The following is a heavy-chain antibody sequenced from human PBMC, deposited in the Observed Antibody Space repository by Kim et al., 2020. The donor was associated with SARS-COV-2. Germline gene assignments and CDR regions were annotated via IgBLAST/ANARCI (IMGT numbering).Heavy chain of an antibody. D-gene: IGHD3-22*01. CDR1: GFTFSNAW. V-gene: IGHV3-15*01. CDR3: TTDLEWVTMIVVVVHDDAFDI. CDR2: IKSKTDGGTT. Sequence: GGSLRLSCAASGFTFSNAWMSWVRQAPGKGLEWVGRIKSKTDGGTTDYAAPVKGRFTISRDDSKNTLYLQMNSLKTEDTAVYYCTTDLEWVTMIVVVVHDDAFDIWGQGTMVTVSS. J-gene: IGHJ3*02.